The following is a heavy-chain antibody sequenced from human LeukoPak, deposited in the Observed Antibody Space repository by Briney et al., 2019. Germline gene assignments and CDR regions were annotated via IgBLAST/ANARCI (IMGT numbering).Heavy chain of an antibody. Sequence: SETLSLTCTVSGGSISSYYWSWIRQPAGKGLEWIGRIYTSGSTNYNPSLKSRVTMSVDTSKNQFSLKLSSVTAADTAVHYCARWRIHDYKGGRGYFDYWGQGTLVTVSS. J-gene: IGHJ4*02. CDR2: IYTSGST. CDR1: GGSISSYY. D-gene: IGHD4-11*01. V-gene: IGHV4-4*07. CDR3: ARWRIHDYKGGRGYFDY.